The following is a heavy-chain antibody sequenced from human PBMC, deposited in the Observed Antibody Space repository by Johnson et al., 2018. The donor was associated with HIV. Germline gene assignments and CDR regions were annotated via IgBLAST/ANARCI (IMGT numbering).Heavy chain of an antibody. CDR3: ARSGYGSGSTHDAFDI. D-gene: IGHD3-10*01. Sequence: VQLVESGGGLVQPGGSLRLSCAASGFTFSRYDMHWVRQPPGKGLESVSVVYSGGTTHYADSVKGRSTISRDNSKNTLYLHMNSLRADDTAVYYCARSGYGSGSTHDAFDIWGQGTMVTVSS. CDR1: GFTFSRYD. CDR2: VYSGGTT. V-gene: IGHV3-66*01. J-gene: IGHJ3*02.